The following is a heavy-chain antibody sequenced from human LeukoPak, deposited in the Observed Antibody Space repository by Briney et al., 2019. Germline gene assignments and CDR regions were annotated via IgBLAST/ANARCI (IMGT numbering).Heavy chain of an antibody. CDR1: GFTFSTYS. V-gene: IGHV3-7*01. CDR2: INQDGSEK. Sequence: QPGGSLRLSCAASGFTFSTYSMNWVRQAPGKGLEWVANINQDGSEKYYVDSVKGRFTISRDNAKNSLYLQMSSLRAEDTAVYYCASRIVGTPDYFDYWGQGTLVTVSS. CDR3: ASRIVGTPDYFDY. J-gene: IGHJ4*02. D-gene: IGHD1-26*01.